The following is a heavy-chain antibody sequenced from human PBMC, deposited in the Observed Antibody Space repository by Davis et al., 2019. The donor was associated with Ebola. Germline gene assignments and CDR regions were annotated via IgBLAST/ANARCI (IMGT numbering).Heavy chain of an antibody. CDR2: IRSSGSTK. Sequence: GGSLRLSCAASGFTFSSYEMNWVRQAPGKGLEWVSYIRSSGSTKYYADSVKGRFTISRDNAKNSLYLQMNSLRAEDTAVYYCARGNGDYLYYYYYGMDVWGQGTTVTVSS. J-gene: IGHJ6*02. D-gene: IGHD4-17*01. CDR1: GFTFSSYE. CDR3: ARGNGDYLYYYYYGMDV. V-gene: IGHV3-48*03.